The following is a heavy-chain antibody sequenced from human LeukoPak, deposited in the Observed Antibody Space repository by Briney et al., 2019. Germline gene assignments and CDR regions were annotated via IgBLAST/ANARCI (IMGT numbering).Heavy chain of an antibody. V-gene: IGHV3-21*05. J-gene: IGHJ4*02. D-gene: IGHD1-20*01. CDR1: GFTFSDYS. Sequence: GGSLRLSCAASGFTFSDYSMNWVRRAPGRGLEWISYIGLASGFVSYADSVKGRFTISSDTARNSVYLQMNSLRAEDTAVYYCARDHNWAFDSWGQGTLVTVSS. CDR3: ARDHNWAFDS. CDR2: IGLASGFV.